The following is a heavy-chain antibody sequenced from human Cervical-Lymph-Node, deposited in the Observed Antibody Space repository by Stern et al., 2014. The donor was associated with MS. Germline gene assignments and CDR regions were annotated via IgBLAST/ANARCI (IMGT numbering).Heavy chain of an antibody. CDR3: ARDTSSPERSDW. V-gene: IGHV3-53*01. Sequence: EVQLVESGGGVIQPGGSLRLSCTASGFTVSRDYMTWVRQAPGTRLESVSLITNVGSTFYTDSVKGRFTISRDDSKNTVYLHMTSLRAEDTAMYYCARDTSSPERSDWWGQGTLVTVSS. J-gene: IGHJ4*02. CDR2: ITNVGST. D-gene: IGHD1-1*01. CDR1: GFTVSRDY.